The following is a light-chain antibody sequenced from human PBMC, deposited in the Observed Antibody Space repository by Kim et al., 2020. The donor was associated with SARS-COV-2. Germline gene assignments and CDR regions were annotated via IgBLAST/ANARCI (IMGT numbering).Light chain of an antibody. CDR2: DAS. V-gene: IGKV1-5*01. CDR1: QSISSR. CDR3: QQYKSYRT. J-gene: IGKJ1*01. Sequence: DIQMTQSPSTLSASVGDRVTITCRASQSISSRLAWYQQKQGKAPKLLIYDASSLQSGVPSRFAGSGSGTEFTLTISSLQPDDFATYYCQQYKSYRTFGQGTKVDIK.